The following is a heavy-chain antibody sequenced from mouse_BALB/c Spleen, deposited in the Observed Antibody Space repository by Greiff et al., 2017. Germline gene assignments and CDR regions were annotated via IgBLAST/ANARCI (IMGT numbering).Heavy chain of an antibody. CDR2: IWAGGST. D-gene: IGHD1-1*01. Sequence: VLLVESGPGLVAPSQCLSITCTVSGFSLTSYGVHWVRQPPGKGLEWLGVIWAGGSTNYYSALMSRLTISKDNSKSQVFLKMNRLQTDDTAMYYCARVSSYAMDYWGQGTSVTVAS. V-gene: IGHV2-9*02. CDR1: GFSLTSYG. J-gene: IGHJ4*01. CDR3: ARVSSYAMDY.